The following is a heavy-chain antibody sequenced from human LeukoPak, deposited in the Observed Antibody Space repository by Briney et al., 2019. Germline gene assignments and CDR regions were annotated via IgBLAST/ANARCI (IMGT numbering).Heavy chain of an antibody. Sequence: GGALRLSCATSGFTFSTYTMNWVRQAPGKGLEWVSFISASGTSIYYADSVRGRFTISRDNAKNSLYLQMNSLRAEDTAVYYCARDGTWGPGTLVTVSS. CDR3: ARDGT. D-gene: IGHD1-26*01. V-gene: IGHV3-21*01. CDR2: ISASGTSI. CDR1: GFTFSTYT. J-gene: IGHJ5*02.